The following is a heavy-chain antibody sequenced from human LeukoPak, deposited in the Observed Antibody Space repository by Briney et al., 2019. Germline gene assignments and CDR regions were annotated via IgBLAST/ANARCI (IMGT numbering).Heavy chain of an antibody. CDR1: GGSISNYY. CDR3: VRGVGDSSGYYYSEFDY. V-gene: IGHV4-59*01. D-gene: IGHD3-22*01. J-gene: IGHJ4*02. Sequence: SETLSLTCTVSGGSISNYYWSWIRQPPGKGLEWIGYIYYSGSTKYNPSLKSRVTISVDTSKNQFSLKLSSVTAADTAVYYCVRGVGDSSGYYYSEFDYWGQGTLVTVSS. CDR2: IYYSGST.